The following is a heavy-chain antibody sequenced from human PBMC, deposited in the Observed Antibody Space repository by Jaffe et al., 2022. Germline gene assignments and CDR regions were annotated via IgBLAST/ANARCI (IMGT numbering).Heavy chain of an antibody. CDR3: ARDVARGRYCSSTSCYSLFFY. CDR1: GFTFSSYS. Sequence: EVQLVESGGGLVKPGGSLRLSCAASGFTFSSYSMNWVRQAPGKGLEWVSSISSSSSYIYYADSVKGRFTISRDNAKNSLYLQMNSLRAEDTAVYYCARDVARGRYCSSTSCYSLFFYWGQGTLVTVSS. V-gene: IGHV3-21*01. D-gene: IGHD2-2*01. CDR2: ISSSSSYI. J-gene: IGHJ4*02.